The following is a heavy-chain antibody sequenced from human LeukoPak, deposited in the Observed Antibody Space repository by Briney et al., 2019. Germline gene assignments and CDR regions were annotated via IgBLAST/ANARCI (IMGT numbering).Heavy chain of an antibody. D-gene: IGHD6-19*01. Sequence: SETLSLTCTVSGGSIHSYWSWIRQPAGKGLEWIGLIYPIGSTNYTPTLKSRVTMPVDTSKNQFSLKLSSVTAADTAVYSCARDSRSGWGNWFDPWGQGTLVTVSS. CDR3: ARDSRSGWGNWFDP. CDR1: GGSIHSY. V-gene: IGHV4-4*07. CDR2: IYPIGST. J-gene: IGHJ5*02.